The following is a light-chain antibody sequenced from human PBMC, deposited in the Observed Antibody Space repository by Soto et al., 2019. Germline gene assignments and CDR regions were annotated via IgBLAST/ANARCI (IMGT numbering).Light chain of an antibody. CDR1: SSDVGSYNL. Sequence: QSVLTQPASVSGSPGQSITISCTGTSSDVGSYNLVSWYQQHPGKAPKLMIYEVSKRPSGVSNRFSGSKSGNTASLTISGLQAEDEVDYYCCSYAGSSISYVFGTGTKVTVL. J-gene: IGLJ1*01. CDR3: CSYAGSSISYV. V-gene: IGLV2-23*02. CDR2: EVS.